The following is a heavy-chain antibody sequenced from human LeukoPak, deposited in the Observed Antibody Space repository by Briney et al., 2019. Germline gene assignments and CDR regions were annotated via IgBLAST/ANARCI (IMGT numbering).Heavy chain of an antibody. CDR1: GFTFSSYA. CDR3: ARDSRYYGSGSPLGY. V-gene: IGHV3-30-3*01. J-gene: IGHJ4*02. D-gene: IGHD3-10*01. CDR2: ISYDGSNK. Sequence: GGSLRLSCAASGFTFSSYAMHWVRQAPGKGLEWVAVISYDGSNKYYADSVKGRFTISRDNSKNTLYLQMNSLRAEDTAVYYCARDSRYYGSGSPLGYWGQGTLVTVSS.